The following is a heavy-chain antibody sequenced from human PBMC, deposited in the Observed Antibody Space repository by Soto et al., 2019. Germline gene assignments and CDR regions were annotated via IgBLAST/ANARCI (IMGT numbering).Heavy chain of an antibody. Sequence: QVQLQESGPGLVKPSETLSLSCTVSGGSINSYYWSWIRQSAGKGLEWIGRIYSSGTTYYNPSFKSRVSMSVDTSKNEFSLKLSSVTAADTAVYHCARDGGYDSSGSYYFDYWGQGTLVTVS. J-gene: IGHJ4*02. CDR3: ARDGGYDSSGSYYFDY. V-gene: IGHV4-4*07. CDR2: IYSSGTT. D-gene: IGHD3-22*01. CDR1: GGSINSYY.